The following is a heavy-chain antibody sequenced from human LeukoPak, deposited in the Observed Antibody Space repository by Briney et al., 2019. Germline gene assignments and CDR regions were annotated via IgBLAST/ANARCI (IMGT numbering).Heavy chain of an antibody. D-gene: IGHD6-19*01. CDR2: MSGTGGST. CDR3: AKTATGYSSGHYPGWPVDY. J-gene: IGHJ4*02. Sequence: GGSLRLSCAASGFTFSSYAMSWVRQAPGKGLEWVSAMSGTGGSTYYADSVKGRFTISRDNSKNRVYLQMNSLRAEDTAVYYCAKTATGYSSGHYPGWPVDYWGQGTLVTVSS. CDR1: GFTFSSYA. V-gene: IGHV3-23*01.